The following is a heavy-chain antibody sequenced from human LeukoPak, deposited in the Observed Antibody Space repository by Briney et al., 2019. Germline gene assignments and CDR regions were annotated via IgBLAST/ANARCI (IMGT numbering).Heavy chain of an antibody. CDR1: GFSLSTSGVG. J-gene: IGHJ4*02. Sequence: SGPTLAKPTQTLTLTCTFPGFSLSTSGVGVGWIRQPPEKPMELIALIYWDDDKRYSPSLKSRLTITKDTSKNQVVLTMTNMDPVDTATYYCAHKPYYYDSSGYYDVVFDYWGQGTLDTVSS. D-gene: IGHD3-22*01. CDR2: IYWDDDK. CDR3: AHKPYYYDSSGYYDVVFDY. V-gene: IGHV2-5*02.